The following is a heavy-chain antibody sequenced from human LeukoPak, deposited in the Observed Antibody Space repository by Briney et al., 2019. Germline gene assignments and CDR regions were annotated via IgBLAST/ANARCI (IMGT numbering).Heavy chain of an antibody. V-gene: IGHV3-23*01. CDR2: ISGSGGNT. CDR3: AKGATSAWLLYRFDP. CDR1: GFTFSNYV. J-gene: IGHJ5*02. Sequence: GGSLRLSCAASGFTFSNYVMSWVRQAPGKGLERVSTISGSGGNTYYADSVNGHFTISRDHSKNTVYLQTSSVSVEDTAVYHCAKGATSAWLLYRFDPWGQGTRVIVSS. D-gene: IGHD6-19*01.